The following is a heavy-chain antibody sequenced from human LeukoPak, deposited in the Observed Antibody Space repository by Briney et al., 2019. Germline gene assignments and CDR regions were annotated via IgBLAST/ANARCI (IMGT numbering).Heavy chain of an antibody. Sequence: GSLRLSCAASGFTFSNYAMSWVRQAPGKGLEWVASINHNGNVDYYVDSVKGRFTISRDNAMNSLYLQMSNLRAEDTAVYFCARGGGLDVWGQGATVTVSS. CDR3: ARGGGLDV. D-gene: IGHD3-16*01. CDR1: GFTFSNYA. J-gene: IGHJ6*02. CDR2: INHNGNVD. V-gene: IGHV3-7*03.